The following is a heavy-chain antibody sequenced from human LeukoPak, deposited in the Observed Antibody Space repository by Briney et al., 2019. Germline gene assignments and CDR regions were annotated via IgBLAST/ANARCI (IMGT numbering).Heavy chain of an antibody. Sequence: ASVKVSCKAFGYTFTRYTMHWVRQAPGQRLEWMGWINAGNGDTKYSQKFQGRVTITRDTSASTAYMELRSLRSEDTAVYYCARDLTIDSSSWYLPIDYWGQGSLVTVPS. D-gene: IGHD6-13*01. V-gene: IGHV1-3*01. CDR2: INAGNGDT. CDR3: ARDLTIDSSSWYLPIDY. CDR1: GYTFTRYT. J-gene: IGHJ4*02.